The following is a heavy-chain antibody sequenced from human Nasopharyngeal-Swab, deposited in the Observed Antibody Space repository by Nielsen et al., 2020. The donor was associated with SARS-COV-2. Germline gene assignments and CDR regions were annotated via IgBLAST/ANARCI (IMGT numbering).Heavy chain of an antibody. CDR2: IYTSGST. CDR3: ARDGADFWSGMGFDY. Sequence: SETLSLTCTVSGFSISSYYWRWIRQPAGKGLEWIGRIYTSGSTNYNPSLKSRVTMSVDTSKNQFSLKLSSVTAADTAVYYCARDGADFWSGMGFDYWGQGTLVTVSS. J-gene: IGHJ4*02. CDR1: GFSISSYY. D-gene: IGHD3-3*01. V-gene: IGHV4-4*07.